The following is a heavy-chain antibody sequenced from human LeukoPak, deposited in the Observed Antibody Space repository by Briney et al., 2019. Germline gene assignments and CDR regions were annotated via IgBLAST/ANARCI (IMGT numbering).Heavy chain of an antibody. CDR1: GFAVSSNY. D-gene: IGHD6-19*01. J-gene: IGHJ4*02. CDR2: VFSGGAT. V-gene: IGHV3-53*01. CDR3: ARDLAVAGAGGT. Sequence: GGSLRLSCAASGFAVSSNYMYWVRQAPGKGPEWVSVVFSGGATYYGDSVKGRFTISRDNSKNTLCLQMNSLRVEDTAVYYCARDLAVAGAGGTWGQGTLVTVSS.